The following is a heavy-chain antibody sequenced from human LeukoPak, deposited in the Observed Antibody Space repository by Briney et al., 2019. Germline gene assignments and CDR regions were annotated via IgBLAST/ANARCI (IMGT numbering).Heavy chain of an antibody. J-gene: IGHJ6*02. CDR2: IIPIFGTA. D-gene: IGHD6-13*01. V-gene: IGHV1-69*13. Sequence: ASVKVSCKASGYTFTGYYMHWVRQAPGQGLEWMGGIIPIFGTANYAQKFQGRVTITADESTSTAYMELSSLRSEDTAVYYCAREFVGGPAAGVYYYYYGMDVWGQGTTVTVSS. CDR1: GYTFTGYY. CDR3: AREFVGGPAAGVYYYYYGMDV.